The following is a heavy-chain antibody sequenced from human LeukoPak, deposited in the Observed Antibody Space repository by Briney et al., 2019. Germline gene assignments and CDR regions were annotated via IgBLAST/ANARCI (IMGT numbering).Heavy chain of an antibody. CDR1: GFTFSSYS. J-gene: IGHJ3*02. CDR2: ISSSSSTI. D-gene: IGHD1-1*01. CDR3: ARGWTGTTRGDAFDI. Sequence: PGGSLRLSCAASGFTFSSYSMNWVRQAPGKGLEWVSYISSSSSTIYYADSVKGRFTISRGNAKNSLYLQMNSLRAEDTAVYYCARGWTGTTRGDAFDIWGQGTMVTVSS. V-gene: IGHV3-48*01.